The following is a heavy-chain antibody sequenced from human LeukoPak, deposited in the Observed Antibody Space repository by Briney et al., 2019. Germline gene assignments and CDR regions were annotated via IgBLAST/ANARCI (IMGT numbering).Heavy chain of an antibody. CDR3: ARGRITAF. Sequence: PGGSLRLSCAASGFTFSNFSMNWVRQLPGKGLEWVSSISSSSSYIYYADSVKGRFTISRDNAKNSLYLQMSSLRAEDTAVYYCARGRITAFWGQGTLVTVSS. D-gene: IGHD1-20*01. CDR2: ISSSSSYI. V-gene: IGHV3-21*01. CDR1: GFTFSNFS. J-gene: IGHJ4*02.